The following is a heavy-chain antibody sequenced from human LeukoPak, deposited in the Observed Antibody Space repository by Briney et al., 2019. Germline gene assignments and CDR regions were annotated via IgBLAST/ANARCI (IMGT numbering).Heavy chain of an antibody. D-gene: IGHD1-7*01. CDR1: GDTFSSYA. J-gene: IGHJ3*02. Sequence: ASSVKVSCKASGDTFSSYAISWVLQAPGQGLEWIGRIIPIFGTANYAQKFQGRVTITTDESTSTAYMELSSLRSEDTAVYYCAREKGNYDAFDIWGQGTMVTVSS. CDR2: IIPIFGTA. CDR3: AREKGNYDAFDI. V-gene: IGHV1-69*05.